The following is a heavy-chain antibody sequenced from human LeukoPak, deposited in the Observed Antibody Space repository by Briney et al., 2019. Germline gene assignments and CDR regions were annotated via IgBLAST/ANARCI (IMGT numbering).Heavy chain of an antibody. D-gene: IGHD3-22*01. CDR2: ISGSGGST. CDR3: AKLPATYDSSGYYLPHFDY. J-gene: IGHJ4*02. CDR1: GFTFRSYA. Sequence: GGSLRLSCAASGFTFRSYAMNWVRQAPGKGLEWVSAISGSGGSTYYADSVKGRFTISRDNSENTLYLQMNSLRAEDTAVYYCAKLPATYDSSGYYLPHFDYWGQGTLVTVSS. V-gene: IGHV3-23*01.